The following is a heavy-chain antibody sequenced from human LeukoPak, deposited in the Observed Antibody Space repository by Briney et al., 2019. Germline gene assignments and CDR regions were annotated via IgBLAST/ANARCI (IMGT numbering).Heavy chain of an antibody. D-gene: IGHD3-22*01. CDR2: TYTSGST. CDR3: ARESDLSHYDRTDY. J-gene: IGHJ4*02. Sequence: NPSQTLSLTCTVSGDSISSADYYWSWIRQPAGKGLEWIGRTYTSGSTNYNPTLKSRVTISADTSKNQFFLKLSSVTAADTAVYYCARESDLSHYDRTDYWGQGTLVTVSS. CDR1: GDSISSADYY. V-gene: IGHV4-61*02.